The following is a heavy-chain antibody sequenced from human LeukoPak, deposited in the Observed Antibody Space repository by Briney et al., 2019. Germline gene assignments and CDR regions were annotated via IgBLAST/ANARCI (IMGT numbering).Heavy chain of an antibody. D-gene: IGHD1-26*01. CDR3: ARRDLAGSYFDY. CDR2: IYPGDSDT. Sequence: GESLKISCTNSGYTFTTYWIGWVRQMPDNGLEWMGIIYPGDSDTKYSPPFQGQVTISADKSISTAYLQWSSLKASDTAMYYCARRDLAGSYFDYWGQGTLVTVSS. CDR1: GYTFTTYW. J-gene: IGHJ4*02. V-gene: IGHV5-51*01.